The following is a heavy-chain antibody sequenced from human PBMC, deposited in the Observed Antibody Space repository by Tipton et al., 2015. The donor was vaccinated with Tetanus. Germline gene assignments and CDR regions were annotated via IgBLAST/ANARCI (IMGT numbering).Heavy chain of an antibody. J-gene: IGHJ4*02. Sequence: QLVQSGAEAKKPGESLKISSRGSGYSFSSYWIAWVRQVPGKGLEWMGIFFPGDSESRYSPSFQGQVTMSGDNSIRTAYLQWNSLRASATATYYCAKVSAPGTIATGNFDYWGQGTPVTVSS. CDR2: FFPGDSES. CDR3: AKVSAPGTIATGNFDY. D-gene: IGHD1-1*01. V-gene: IGHV5-51*01. CDR1: GYSFSSYW.